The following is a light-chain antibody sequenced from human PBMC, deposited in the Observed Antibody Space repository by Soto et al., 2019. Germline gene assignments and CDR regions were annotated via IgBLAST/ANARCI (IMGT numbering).Light chain of an antibody. CDR3: TSYTRSSPPHVV. Sequence: QSALTQPASVSGSPGQSITISCTGTSSDVGGYNYVSWYQQHPGKAPKLMIYDVSNRPSGVSNRFSGSKSGNTASLTISGLQTEDAADYSCTSYTRSSPPHVVFGGGTQLTVL. CDR1: SSDVGGYNY. V-gene: IGLV2-14*01. J-gene: IGLJ2*01. CDR2: DVS.